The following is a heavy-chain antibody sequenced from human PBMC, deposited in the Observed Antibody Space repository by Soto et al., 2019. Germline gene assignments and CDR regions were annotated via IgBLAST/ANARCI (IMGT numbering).Heavy chain of an antibody. Sequence: GSLRLSCAASGFSFSSYWMSWVRQAPGKGLEWVANIKQDGSEKYYVDSMKGRFTISRDNAKDTLYLQINSLRAEDTAVYYCANPIPKTGTTFGFWGQGTLVTVSS. CDR3: ANPIPKTGTTFGF. V-gene: IGHV3-7*03. D-gene: IGHD1-1*01. CDR1: GFSFSSYW. CDR2: IKQDGSEK. J-gene: IGHJ4*02.